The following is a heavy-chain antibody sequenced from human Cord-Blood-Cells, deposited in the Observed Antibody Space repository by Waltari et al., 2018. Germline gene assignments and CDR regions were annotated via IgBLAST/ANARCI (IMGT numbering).Heavy chain of an antibody. V-gene: IGHV4-31*03. Sequence: QVQLQESGPGLVKPSQTLSLTCTVSGGSISSGGYYWSWIRQHPGKGLEWIGYIYYSGSTYYNPSLKSRVIISVDTSKNQFSLKLSSVTAADTVVYYCARLDDSSGYYFDYWGQGTLVTVSS. CDR3: ARLDDSSGYYFDY. CDR1: GGSISSGGYY. D-gene: IGHD3-22*01. CDR2: IYYSGST. J-gene: IGHJ4*02.